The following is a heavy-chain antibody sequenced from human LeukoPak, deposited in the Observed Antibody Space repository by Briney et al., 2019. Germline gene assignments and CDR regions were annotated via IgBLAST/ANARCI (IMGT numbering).Heavy chain of an antibody. CDR2: INSDGSST. Sequence: GGSLRLSCAASRFTFSSYWMHWVRQAPGKGLVWVSRINSDGSSTSYADSVKGRFTISRDNAKNTLHLQMNSLRAEDTAVYYCARVPYSSGWSSDYWGQGTLVTVSS. CDR1: RFTFSSYW. V-gene: IGHV3-74*01. D-gene: IGHD6-19*01. CDR3: ARVPYSSGWSSDY. J-gene: IGHJ4*02.